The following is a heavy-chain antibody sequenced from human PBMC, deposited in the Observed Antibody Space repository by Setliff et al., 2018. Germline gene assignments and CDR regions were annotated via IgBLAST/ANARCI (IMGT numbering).Heavy chain of an antibody. CDR1: GGSISGSHYY. J-gene: IGHJ4*02. Sequence: SETLSLTCSVSGGSISGSHYYWGWVRQPPGKGLEWIGEINHSGSTNYIPSLKSRLTISVDTSKNQFSLKLSSVTAADTAVYYCRFWSGYYKYDYWGQGTLVTVSS. CDR3: RFWSGYYKYDY. CDR2: INHSGST. D-gene: IGHD3-3*01. V-gene: IGHV4-39*07.